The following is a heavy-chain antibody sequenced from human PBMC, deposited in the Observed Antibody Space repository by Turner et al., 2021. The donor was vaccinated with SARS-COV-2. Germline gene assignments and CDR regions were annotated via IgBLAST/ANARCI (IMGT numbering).Heavy chain of an antibody. Sequence: EVHLLASGGGLLPPGWFLRLSCAASGLTFSNSAMSWVRQAPGKGLEYVSSISSNGGSTYYANSVKGRFTISRDNSKNTLYLQMGSLRAEDMAVYYCARESLTSTSYFDYWGQGTLVTVSS. CDR2: ISSNGGST. J-gene: IGHJ4*02. CDR1: GLTFSNSA. CDR3: ARESLTSTSYFDY. D-gene: IGHD1-26*01. V-gene: IGHV3-64*01.